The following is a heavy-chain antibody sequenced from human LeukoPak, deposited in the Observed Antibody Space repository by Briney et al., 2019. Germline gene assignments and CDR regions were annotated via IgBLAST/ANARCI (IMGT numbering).Heavy chain of an antibody. V-gene: IGHV1-24*01. CDR2: FDPEDGGT. CDR1: GYTLTELS. Sequence: ASVKVSCKVSGYTLTELSMHWVRQALGKGLEWMGGFDPEDGGTIYAQKFQGRVTMTEDTSTDTAYMELSSLRSEDTAVYYCATDAEYSGYDYYFDYWGQGTLVTVSS. D-gene: IGHD5-12*01. CDR3: ATDAEYSGYDYYFDY. J-gene: IGHJ4*02.